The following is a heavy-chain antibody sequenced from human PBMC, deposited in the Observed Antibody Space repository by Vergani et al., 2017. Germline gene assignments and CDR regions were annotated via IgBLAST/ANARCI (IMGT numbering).Heavy chain of an antibody. D-gene: IGHD3-10*01. CDR1: GGSISSSSYY. V-gene: IGHV4-39*07. Sequence: QLQLQESGPGLVKPSETLSLTCTVSGGSISSSSYYWGWIRQPPGKGLEWIGSIYYSGSTYYNPCLKSRVTISVDTSKNQFSLKLSPVTAADTAVYYCARDVGLWYGELVFXDGYWGQGTLVTVSS. J-gene: IGHJ4*02. CDR2: IYYSGST. CDR3: ARDVGLWYGELVFXDGY.